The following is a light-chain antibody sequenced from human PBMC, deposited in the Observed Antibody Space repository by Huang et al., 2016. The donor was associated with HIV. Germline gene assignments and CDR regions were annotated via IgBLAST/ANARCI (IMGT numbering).Light chain of an antibody. CDR1: QSLGSGY. CDR2: GAS. V-gene: IGKV3-20*01. J-gene: IGKJ4*01. CDR3: QQYGSSPQT. Sequence: EIVLTQSPGTVSLSPGERATLSCRASQSLGSGYLAWYQQKPGQAPRLLIYGASSRASGIPGRFSGSGSRTDFTLTISRLEPEDVAVYYCQQYGSSPQTFGGGTKVEIK.